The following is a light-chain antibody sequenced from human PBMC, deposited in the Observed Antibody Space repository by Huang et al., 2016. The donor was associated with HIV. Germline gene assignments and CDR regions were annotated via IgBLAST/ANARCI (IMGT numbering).Light chain of an antibody. Sequence: EIVLTQSPATLSLSPGERATLSCRASPSVSSYLAWYQQKPGQAPRLLICDASNRATGIPARFSGSGSGTDFTLTISSLEPEDFAVYYCQQRSNWPRMYTFGQGTKLEIK. CDR2: DAS. CDR3: QQRSNWPRMYT. J-gene: IGKJ2*01. V-gene: IGKV3-11*01. CDR1: PSVSSY.